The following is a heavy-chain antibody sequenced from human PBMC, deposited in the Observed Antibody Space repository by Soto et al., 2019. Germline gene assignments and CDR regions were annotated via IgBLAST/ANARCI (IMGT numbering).Heavy chain of an antibody. CDR1: GYTFTSYD. Sequence: QVQLVQSGAEVNKPGASVKVSCKASGYTFTSYDINWVRQATGQGLEWMGWMNPNSGNTGHAQKFQGRVTMTRNSSISTAYMELCSLRSEDTAVYYSVRSRVNYFEYWGQGTIVTVSS. CDR2: MNPNSGNT. CDR3: VRSRVNYFEY. D-gene: IGHD2-2*01. V-gene: IGHV1-8*01. J-gene: IGHJ4*02.